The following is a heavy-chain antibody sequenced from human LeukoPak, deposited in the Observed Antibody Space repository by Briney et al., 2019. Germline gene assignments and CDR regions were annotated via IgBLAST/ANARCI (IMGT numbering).Heavy chain of an antibody. J-gene: IGHJ4*02. CDR1: GGTFSSYA. CDR3: TRDHMLRSAAGTLDY. D-gene: IGHD6-13*01. V-gene: IGHV1-18*01. Sequence: ASVKVSCKASGGTFSSYAISWVRQAPGQGLEWMAWISAYNGYTNYAEKFQGRVAMTTDTSTSTAYMELRGLRSDDTAVYYCTRDHMLRSAAGTLDYWGQGTLVTVSS. CDR2: ISAYNGYT.